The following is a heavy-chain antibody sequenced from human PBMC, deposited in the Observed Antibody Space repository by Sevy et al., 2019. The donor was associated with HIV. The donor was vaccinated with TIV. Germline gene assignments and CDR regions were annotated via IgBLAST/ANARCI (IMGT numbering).Heavy chain of an antibody. CDR1: GYTFTGYY. J-gene: IGHJ3*02. V-gene: IGHV1-2*02. CDR3: ARAGDIVVVPAARDAFDI. CDR2: INPNSGGT. D-gene: IGHD2-2*01. Sequence: ASVKVSCKASGYTFTGYYMHWVRQAPGQGLEWMGWINPNSGGTNYAQKFQGRATMTRDTSISTAYMELSRLRSDDTAVYYCARAGDIVVVPAARDAFDIWGQGTMVTVSS.